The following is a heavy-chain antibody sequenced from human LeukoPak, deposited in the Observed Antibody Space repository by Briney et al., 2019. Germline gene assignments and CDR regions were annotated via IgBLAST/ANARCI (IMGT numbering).Heavy chain of an antibody. J-gene: IGHJ4*02. CDR2: IRHSGDT. Sequence: SETLSLTCTVSGYSTSSGYYWGWIRQPPGMGLEWIGNIRHSGDTSYNPSLKSRVTISVDTSKNQFSLKLSSVTAADTAIYYCARVFWNYYFDYWGQGTLVTVSS. CDR1: GYSTSSGYY. V-gene: IGHV4-38-2*02. CDR3: ARVFWNYYFDY. D-gene: IGHD1-7*01.